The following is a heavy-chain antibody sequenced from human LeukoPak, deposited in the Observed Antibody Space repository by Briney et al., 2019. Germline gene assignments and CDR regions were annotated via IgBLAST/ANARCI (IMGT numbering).Heavy chain of an antibody. J-gene: IGHJ4*02. V-gene: IGHV3-30*02. CDR1: GFTFSSYG. CDR2: IRYDGSNK. Sequence: PGGSLRLSCAASGFTFSSYGMHWVRQAPGKGLEWVAFIRYDGSNKYYADSVKGRFTISRDNSKNTLYLQMNSLRAEDTAVYYCAKPRWFGESGGYYFDYWGQGTLVTVSS. D-gene: IGHD3-10*01. CDR3: AKPRWFGESGGYYFDY.